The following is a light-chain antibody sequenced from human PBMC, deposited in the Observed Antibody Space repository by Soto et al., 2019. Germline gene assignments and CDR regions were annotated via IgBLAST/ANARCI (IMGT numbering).Light chain of an antibody. CDR2: DAS. CDR1: QGISSY. Sequence: DIQLTQSPSFLSASVGDRVTITCRASQGISSYLAWYQQKPGKAPKLLIYDASTLQSGVPSRFSGSGSGTEFTLTISSLQPEDLATYYCQQLNGYVALTFGGGTKVVLK. CDR3: QQLNGYVALT. J-gene: IGKJ4*01. V-gene: IGKV1-9*01.